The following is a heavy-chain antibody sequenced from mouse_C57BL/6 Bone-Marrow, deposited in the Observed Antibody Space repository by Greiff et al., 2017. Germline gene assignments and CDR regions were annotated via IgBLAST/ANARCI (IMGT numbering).Heavy chain of an antibody. D-gene: IGHD2-2*01. J-gene: IGHJ4*01. Sequence: EVKLMESGEGLVKPGGSLKLSCAASGFTFSSYAMSWVRQTPEKRLEWVAYISSGGDYIYYADTVKGRFTFSRDNARNTLYLQMSRLKAEDTAMYYCTRRGYGRGDYWGQGTSVTVSS. CDR3: TRRGYGRGDY. CDR2: ISSGGDYI. CDR1: GFTFSSYA. V-gene: IGHV5-9-1*02.